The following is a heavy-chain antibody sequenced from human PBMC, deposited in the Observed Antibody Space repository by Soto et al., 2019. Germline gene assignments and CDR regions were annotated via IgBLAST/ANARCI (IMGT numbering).Heavy chain of an antibody. V-gene: IGHV4-34*01. Sequence: SETLSLTCAVYGGSFSGYYWSWIRQPPGKGLEWIGEINHSGSTNYNPSLKSRVTISVDTSKNQFSLKLSSVTAADTAVYYCARVPRSSSWHGSKKNFDYWGQGTLVTVSS. CDR1: GGSFSGYY. D-gene: IGHD6-13*01. J-gene: IGHJ4*02. CDR2: INHSGST. CDR3: ARVPRSSSWHGSKKNFDY.